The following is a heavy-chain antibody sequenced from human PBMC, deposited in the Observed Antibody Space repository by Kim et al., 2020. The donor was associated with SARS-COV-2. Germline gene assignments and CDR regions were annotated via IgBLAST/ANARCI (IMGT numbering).Heavy chain of an antibody. CDR1: GYIFTIYL. Sequence: GESLKISCKGSGYIFTIYLIIFFLHIPLKVLYLIGRIDPSDSYTNYSPSFQGHVTISSDKSISTAYLQWSSLKASDTAMYYCARGTGRYYYGSGYGYWGQGTLVTVSS. CDR3: ARGTGRYYYGSGYGY. J-gene: IGHJ4*02. V-gene: IGHV5-10-1*01. D-gene: IGHD3-10*01. CDR2: IDPSDSYT.